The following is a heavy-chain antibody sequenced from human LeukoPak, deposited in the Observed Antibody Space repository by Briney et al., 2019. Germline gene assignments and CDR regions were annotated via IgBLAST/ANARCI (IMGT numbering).Heavy chain of an antibody. V-gene: IGHV4-39*07. Sequence: SETLSLTCTVSGGSISSSSYYWGWIRQPPGKGLEWIGSIYYSGSTYYNPSLKSRVTISVDTSKNQFSLKLSSVTAADTAVYYCARGGWLVPYWGQGTLVTVSS. D-gene: IGHD6-19*01. CDR3: ARGGWLVPY. CDR1: GGSISSSSYY. CDR2: IYYSGST. J-gene: IGHJ4*02.